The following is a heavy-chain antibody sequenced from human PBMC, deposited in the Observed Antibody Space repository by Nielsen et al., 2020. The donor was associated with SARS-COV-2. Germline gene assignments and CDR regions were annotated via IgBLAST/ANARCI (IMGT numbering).Heavy chain of an antibody. CDR2: IYYSGST. CDR1: GGSISSSSYY. Sequence: GSLRLSCTVSGGSISSSSYYWGWIRQPPGKGLEWIGSIYYSGSTYYNPSLKSRVTISVDTSKNQFSLKLSSVTAADTAVYYCARHRFQSVAGFYYYYYMDVWGKGTAVTVSS. CDR3: ARHRFQSVAGFYYYYYMDV. D-gene: IGHD6-19*01. J-gene: IGHJ6*03. V-gene: IGHV4-39*01.